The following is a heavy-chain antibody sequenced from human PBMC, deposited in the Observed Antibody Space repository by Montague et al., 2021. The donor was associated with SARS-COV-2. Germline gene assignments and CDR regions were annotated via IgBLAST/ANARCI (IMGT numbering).Heavy chain of an antibody. J-gene: IGHJ4*02. V-gene: IGHV4-4*07. CDR3: ARKGSGRSDLAD. D-gene: IGHD1-26*01. Sequence: SETLSLTCGVSGGSINSYYWSWIRQPAGKGLEWIGRIYISGRTNHSPSLKSRVTISVDTSRNHLSLKLTSVAAADTAVYYCARKGSGRSDLADWGQGAPVTVSS. CDR1: GGSINSYY. CDR2: IYISGRT.